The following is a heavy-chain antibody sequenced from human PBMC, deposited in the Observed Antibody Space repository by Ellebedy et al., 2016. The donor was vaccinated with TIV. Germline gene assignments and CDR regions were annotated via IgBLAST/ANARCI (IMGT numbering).Heavy chain of an antibody. CDR3: ARDIQDCTGGNCYPDF. CDR2: INPSGGGP. CDR1: GYTLTSYY. V-gene: IGHV1-46*01. J-gene: IGHJ4*02. D-gene: IGHD2-15*01. Sequence: AASVKVSCKATGYTLTSYYMHWVRQAPGQGLEWMGPINPSGGGPTYAQKFQGRVTMTRDTSTSTVYIDLSSLRSEDTAVCYGARDIQDCTGGNCYPDFWGQGTLVTVSS.